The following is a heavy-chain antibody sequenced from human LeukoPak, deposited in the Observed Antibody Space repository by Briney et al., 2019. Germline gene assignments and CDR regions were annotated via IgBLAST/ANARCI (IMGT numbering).Heavy chain of an antibody. CDR3: ARPDSSGTPLDALDI. V-gene: IGHV1-2*04. D-gene: IGHD6-19*01. CDR2: INPNSGGT. CDR1: GYTFTGYY. J-gene: IGHJ3*02. Sequence: ASVKVSCKASGYTFTGYYMHWVRQAPGQGLEWVGWINPNSGGTNYAQKFQGWVTMTRDTSISTAYMEPSRLRSDDTAVYYCARPDSSGTPLDALDIWGQGTMVTVSS.